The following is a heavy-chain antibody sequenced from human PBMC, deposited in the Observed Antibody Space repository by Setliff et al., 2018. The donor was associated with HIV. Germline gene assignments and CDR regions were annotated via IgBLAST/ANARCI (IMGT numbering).Heavy chain of an antibody. CDR3: AEVTCSPDSCFLDY. CDR1: GSTFSTYD. V-gene: IGHV1-8*01. D-gene: IGHD2-15*01. Sequence: ASVKVSCKPSGSTFSTYDINWVRQATGQGLEWMGWMSPNSGNTGYAQKFQGRVTMTRNTSISTAYMDLNSLKSEDTAVYYCAEVTCSPDSCFLDYWGQGTLVTVSS. CDR2: MSPNSGNT. J-gene: IGHJ4*02.